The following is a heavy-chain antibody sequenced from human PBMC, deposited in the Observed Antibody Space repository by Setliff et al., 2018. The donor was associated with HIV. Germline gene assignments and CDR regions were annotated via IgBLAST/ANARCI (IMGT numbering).Heavy chain of an antibody. D-gene: IGHD6-6*01. J-gene: IGHJ6*03. CDR2: IYYSGST. CDR1: GGSISSHY. Sequence: SETLSLTCTVSGGSISSHYWSWIRQPPGKGLEWIGYIYYSGSTNYNPSLKSRVTISVDTSKNQFSLKLGSVTAADTAVYYCARDRGSSYYYYYYMDVGGKGTTVTVSS. CDR3: ARDRGSSYYYYYYMDV. V-gene: IGHV4-59*11.